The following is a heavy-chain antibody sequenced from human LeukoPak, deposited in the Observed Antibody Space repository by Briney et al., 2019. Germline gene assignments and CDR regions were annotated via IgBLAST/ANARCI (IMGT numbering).Heavy chain of an antibody. J-gene: IGHJ4*02. D-gene: IGHD5-18*01. CDR2: ISGSGGST. CDR3: AKNSYGYYFDY. Sequence: GGSLRLSCAASGFTFDDYAMHWVRQAPEKGLEWVSTISGSGGSTYYADSVKGRFTISRDNSKNTLYLQMNSLRAEDTAVYYCAKNSYGYYFDYWGQGTLVTVSS. V-gene: IGHV3-23*01. CDR1: GFTFDDYA.